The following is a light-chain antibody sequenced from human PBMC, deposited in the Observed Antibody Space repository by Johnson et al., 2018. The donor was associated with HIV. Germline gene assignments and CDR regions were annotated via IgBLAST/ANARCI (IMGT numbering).Light chain of an antibody. CDR3: GTWDNSLSAYV. CDR1: SSNIGKNY. Sequence: QSVLTQPPSVSAAPGQKVTISCSGSSSNIGKNYVSWYQQLPGTAPKLLIYENNKRPSGIPDRFSGSKSATSATLGITGLQTGDEADYYCGTWDNSLSAYVFGTGTKVTVL. V-gene: IGLV1-51*02. CDR2: ENN. J-gene: IGLJ1*01.